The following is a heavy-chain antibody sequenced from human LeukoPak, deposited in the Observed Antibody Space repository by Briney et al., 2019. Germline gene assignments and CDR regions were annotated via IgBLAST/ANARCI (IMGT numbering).Heavy chain of an antibody. Sequence: GGSLRLSCAASGFTFSSYAMSWDRHAPGKGLEWVSAIRGSGGSTYHADSVKGRITISRDNSKNTLYLQMNSLRAEDTAVYYCARRVATYYFDYWGQGTLVTVSS. CDR3: ARRVATYYFDY. J-gene: IGHJ4*02. D-gene: IGHD5-12*01. CDR2: IRGSGGST. V-gene: IGHV3-23*01. CDR1: GFTFSSYA.